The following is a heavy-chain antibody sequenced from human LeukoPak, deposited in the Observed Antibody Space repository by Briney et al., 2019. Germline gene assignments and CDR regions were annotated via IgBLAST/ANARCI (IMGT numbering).Heavy chain of an antibody. D-gene: IGHD2-15*01. J-gene: IGHJ4*02. CDR1: GGSFSGYY. CDR2: INHSGST. V-gene: IGHV4-34*01. Sequence: SETLSLTCAVYGGSFSGYYWSWIRQPPGKGLEWIGEINHSGSTNYNPSLKSRVTISVDTSKNQFSLKLSSVTAADTAVYYCARGLRYCSGGSCYSGCVDYWGQGTLVTVSS. CDR3: ARGLRYCSGGSCYSGCVDY.